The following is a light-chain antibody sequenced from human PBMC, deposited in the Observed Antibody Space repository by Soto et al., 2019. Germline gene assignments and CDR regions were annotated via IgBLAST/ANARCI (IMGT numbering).Light chain of an antibody. CDR3: SSYTSSSTAHV. V-gene: IGLV2-14*01. Sequence: QSVLTQPASVSGSPGQSMTISCTGTSSDVGGYNYVSWYQQHPGKAPKLMIYEVSNRPSGVSNRFSGSKSGNTASLTISGLQAEDEADYYCSSYTSSSTAHVFGTGTKVTVL. CDR1: SSDVGGYNY. CDR2: EVS. J-gene: IGLJ1*01.